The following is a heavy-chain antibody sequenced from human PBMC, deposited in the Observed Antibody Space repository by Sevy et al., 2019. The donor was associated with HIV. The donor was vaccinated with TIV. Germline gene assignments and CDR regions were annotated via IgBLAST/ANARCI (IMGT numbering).Heavy chain of an antibody. V-gene: IGHV1-69*13. Sequence: SVKVACKASGGTFSSYAISWVRQAPGQGLEWMGGIIPIFGTANYAQKFQGRVTITADESTSTAYMELSSLRSEDTAVYYCASAEDIVVVGSSSSGYYFDYWGQGTLVTVSS. J-gene: IGHJ4*02. CDR1: GGTFSSYA. CDR2: IIPIFGTA. CDR3: ASAEDIVVVGSSSSGYYFDY. D-gene: IGHD2-2*01.